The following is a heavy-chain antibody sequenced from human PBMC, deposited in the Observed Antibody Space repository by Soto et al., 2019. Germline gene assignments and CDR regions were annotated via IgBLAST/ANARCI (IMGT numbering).Heavy chain of an antibody. CDR2: ISGSGGST. CDR1: GFTFSSYA. D-gene: IGHD3-3*01. V-gene: IGHV3-23*01. Sequence: EVQLLESGGGLVQPGGSLRLSCAASGFTFSSYAMSWVRQAPGKGLEWVSAISGSGGSTYYADSVKGRFTISRDNSKNTLYLQMNSLRAEDTAVYYCAKEPLRFLEWCYYYYGMDVWGQGTTVTVSS. CDR3: AKEPLRFLEWCYYYYGMDV. J-gene: IGHJ6*02.